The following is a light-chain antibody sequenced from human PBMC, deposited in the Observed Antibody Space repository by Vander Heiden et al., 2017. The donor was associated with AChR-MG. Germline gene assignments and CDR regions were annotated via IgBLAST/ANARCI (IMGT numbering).Light chain of an antibody. CDR1: QTILYTSNDRNY. Sequence: DIVMTQSPDSLAVSLGERATINCKSSQTILYTSNDRNYLAWYQQKPGQAPKLLFYWASFRESGVPNRFSGSGSGTDFILTINSLQAEDMAVYFCQQDDSFPITFGQGTRLEI. CDR3: QQDDSFPIT. J-gene: IGKJ5*01. V-gene: IGKV4-1*01. CDR2: WAS.